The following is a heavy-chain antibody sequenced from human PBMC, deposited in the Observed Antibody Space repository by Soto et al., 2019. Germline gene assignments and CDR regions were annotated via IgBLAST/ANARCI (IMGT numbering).Heavy chain of an antibody. CDR1: GGSFSGYY. D-gene: IGHD3-10*02. J-gene: IGHJ4*02. CDR3: ARVLGSGGYFDY. Sequence: SETLSLTCAVYGGSFSGYYWSWIRQPPGKGLEWIGYIYHSGSTYYNPSLKSRVTISVDRSKNQFSLKLSSVTAADTAVYYCARVLGSGGYFDYWGQGTLVTVSS. CDR2: IYHSGST. V-gene: IGHV4-30-2*01.